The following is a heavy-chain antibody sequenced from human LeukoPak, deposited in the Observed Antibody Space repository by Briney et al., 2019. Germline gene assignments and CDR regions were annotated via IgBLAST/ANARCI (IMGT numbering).Heavy chain of an antibody. D-gene: IGHD6-13*01. Sequence: GASVKVSCKTSGYTFTNFDINWVLQATGQGLEWLGWMNPYTGKTGYAQKFQGRVTFTGDTSIRTAYMEVSSLRSEDTAVYYCARDQAAGTLYGMDVWGQGTTVTVSS. J-gene: IGHJ6*02. V-gene: IGHV1-8*03. CDR1: GYTFTNFD. CDR2: MNPYTGKT. CDR3: ARDQAAGTLYGMDV.